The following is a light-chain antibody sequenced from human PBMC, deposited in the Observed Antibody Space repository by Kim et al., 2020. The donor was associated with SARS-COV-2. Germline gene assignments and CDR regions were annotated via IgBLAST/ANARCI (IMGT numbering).Light chain of an antibody. CDR2: AAS. V-gene: IGKV1-12*01. CDR1: QDVSTW. J-gene: IGKJ2*03. Sequence: SASVGDRVTITCRASQDVSTWLAWYQYKPGKAPKLLIYAASSLQSGAPPRFSGSGSGTDFTLTISSLLPEDFATYYCRQTNSFPHSFGGGTKLEI. CDR3: RQTNSFPHS.